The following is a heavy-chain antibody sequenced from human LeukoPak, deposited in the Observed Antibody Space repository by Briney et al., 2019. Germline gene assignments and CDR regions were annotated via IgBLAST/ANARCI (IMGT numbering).Heavy chain of an antibody. CDR2: IKGDGSLK. Sequence: GGSLRLSCAASDFTFSSYWMIWLRQAPGKGLEWVANIKGDGSLKYYLDSVKGRFTISRDNAKNLLYLQMNSLRAEDTAVYYCARGRLNAFDIWGQGTMVTVSS. CDR3: ARGRLNAFDI. D-gene: IGHD6-19*01. V-gene: IGHV3-7*01. CDR1: DFTFSSYW. J-gene: IGHJ3*02.